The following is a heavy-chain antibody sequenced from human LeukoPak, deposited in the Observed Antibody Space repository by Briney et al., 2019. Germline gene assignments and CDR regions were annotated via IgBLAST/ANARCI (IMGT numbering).Heavy chain of an antibody. CDR3: ARWAYCSGGSCYYIHDYYYMDV. Sequence: GGSLRLSCAASGFTFSSYEMNWVRQAPGKGLEWVSYISSSGSTIYYADSVKGRFTISRDNAKNSLYLQMNSLRAEDTAVYYCARWAYCSGGSCYYIHDYYYMDVWGKGTTVTISS. CDR2: ISSSGSTI. CDR1: GFTFSSYE. V-gene: IGHV3-48*03. D-gene: IGHD2-15*01. J-gene: IGHJ6*03.